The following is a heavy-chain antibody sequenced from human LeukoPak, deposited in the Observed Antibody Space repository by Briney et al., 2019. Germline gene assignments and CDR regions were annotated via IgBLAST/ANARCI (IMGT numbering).Heavy chain of an antibody. D-gene: IGHD5-12*01. V-gene: IGHV3-49*03. CDR3: ARDGYHDTTLSFDY. Sequence: GGSLRLSCTASGFTFGDYAMSWFRQAPGKGLEWVGFIRSKAYGGTTEYAASVKGRFTISRDDSKSIAYLQMNSLRAEDTAVYYCARDGYHDTTLSFDYWGQGTLVTVSS. J-gene: IGHJ4*02. CDR2: IRSKAYGGTT. CDR1: GFTFGDYA.